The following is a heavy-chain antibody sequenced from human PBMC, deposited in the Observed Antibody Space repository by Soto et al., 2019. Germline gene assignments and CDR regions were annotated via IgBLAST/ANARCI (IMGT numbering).Heavy chain of an antibody. CDR3: ARDSSSWPHYYGMDV. CDR2: IIPIFGTA. Sequence: GASVKVSCKASGGTFSSYAISWVRQAPGQGLEWMGGIIPIFGTANYAQKFQGRVTITADESTSTAYMELSSLRSEDTAVYYCARDSSSWPHYYGMDVWGQGTTVTVSS. J-gene: IGHJ6*02. D-gene: IGHD6-13*01. CDR1: GGTFSSYA. V-gene: IGHV1-69*13.